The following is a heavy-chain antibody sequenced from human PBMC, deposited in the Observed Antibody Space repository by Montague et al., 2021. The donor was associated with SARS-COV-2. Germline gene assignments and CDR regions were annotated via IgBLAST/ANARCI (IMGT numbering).Heavy chain of an antibody. CDR3: ARGRVRITMILVVIGYSYYFDY. Sequence: SETLSLTCAVYGGSFNDYYWSWIRQPPGKGLEWIGQINHRGSTNYNPSLKSRATISVDTSKNQFSLKLRSTTAADTAVYYCARGRVRITMILVVIGYSYYFDYCGQGTLVTVAS. CDR2: INHRGST. D-gene: IGHD3-22*01. J-gene: IGHJ4*02. CDR1: GGSFNDYY. V-gene: IGHV4-34*01.